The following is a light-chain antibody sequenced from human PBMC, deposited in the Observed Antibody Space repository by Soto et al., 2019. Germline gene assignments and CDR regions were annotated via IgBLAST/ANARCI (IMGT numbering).Light chain of an antibody. CDR2: ATC. J-gene: IGKJ4*01. CDR3: QQYYSYPLT. V-gene: IGKV1-8*01. CDR1: QGISSY. Sequence: AIRMTQSPSSFSASTGDRVTVTCRAGQGISSYLVWYQQKPGKAPELLSCATCTLQSGVPSRFCDSGSGTDFTLTISCLQSEDFATYYCQQYYSYPLTFGGGTKVEIK.